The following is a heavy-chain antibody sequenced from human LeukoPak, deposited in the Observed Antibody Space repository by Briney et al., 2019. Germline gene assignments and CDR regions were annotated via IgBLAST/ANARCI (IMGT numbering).Heavy chain of an antibody. CDR3: AREMATIGGPFDY. Sequence: ASVKVSCKASGGTFSSYAISWVRQAPGQGLEWMGRIIPILGIANYAQKFQGRVTITADESTSTAYMELSSLRSEDTAVYYCAREMATIGGPFDYWGQGTLVTVSS. J-gene: IGHJ4*02. D-gene: IGHD5-24*01. CDR2: IIPILGIA. CDR1: GGTFSSYA. V-gene: IGHV1-69*04.